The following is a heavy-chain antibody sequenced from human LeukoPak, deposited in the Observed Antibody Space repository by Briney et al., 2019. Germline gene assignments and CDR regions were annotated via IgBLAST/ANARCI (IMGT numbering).Heavy chain of an antibody. CDR1: GGSISSYY. D-gene: IGHD4-17*01. Sequence: SETLSLTCTVSGGSISSYYWSWIRQPPGKGLEWIGYIYYSGSNNYNPSLKSRVTISVHTAKDHVSLKLSSVTAADTAVYYCARAGTTGGACDIWGQGTMVTVSS. CDR2: IYYSGSN. CDR3: ARAGTTGGACDI. V-gene: IGHV4-59*01. J-gene: IGHJ3*02.